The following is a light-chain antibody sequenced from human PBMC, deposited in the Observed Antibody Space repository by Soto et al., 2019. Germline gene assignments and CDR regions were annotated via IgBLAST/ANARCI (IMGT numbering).Light chain of an antibody. CDR1: QSVSSAY. Sequence: EIVLTQSPGTLSLSPGERATLSCRASQSVSSAYLAWYQHKPGQPPTLLIYAASSRVTGIPDRFSGSGSGTDFTLTISRLEPEDFAVYYCQQYGSSPGYTFGQGTKLEIK. CDR3: QQYGSSPGYT. J-gene: IGKJ2*01. V-gene: IGKV3-20*01. CDR2: AAS.